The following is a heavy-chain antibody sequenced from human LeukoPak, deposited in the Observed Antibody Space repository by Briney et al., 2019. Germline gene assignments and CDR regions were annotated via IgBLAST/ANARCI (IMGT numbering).Heavy chain of an antibody. CDR2: ISGSGDNT. J-gene: IGHJ4*02. CDR1: GFTFSNYA. V-gene: IGHV3-23*01. D-gene: IGHD6-13*01. Sequence: GGSLRLSCAASGFTFSNYAMSWVRQAPGKGLEWVSGISGSGDNTYYADSVKGRFTISRDNSKNTLYLQMNSLRAEDTAVYYCARSGLAAAGYFDYWGQGTLVTVSS. CDR3: ARSGLAAAGYFDY.